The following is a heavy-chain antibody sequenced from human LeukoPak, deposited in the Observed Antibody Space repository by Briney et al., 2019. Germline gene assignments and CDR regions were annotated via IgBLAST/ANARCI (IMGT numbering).Heavy chain of an antibody. Sequence: SQTLSLTCTVSGGSISSGGYYWSWIRQPPGKGLDWIGSIYYSGSTYYNPSLKSRVTISVDTSKNQFSLKLSSVTAADTAVYYCASDYGDYYFDYWGQGTLVTVS. V-gene: IGHV4-39*01. CDR2: IYYSGST. CDR3: ASDYGDYYFDY. D-gene: IGHD4-17*01. J-gene: IGHJ4*02. CDR1: GGSISSGGYY.